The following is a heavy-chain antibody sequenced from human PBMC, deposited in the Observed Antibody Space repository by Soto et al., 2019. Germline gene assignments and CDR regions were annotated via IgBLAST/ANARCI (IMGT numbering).Heavy chain of an antibody. V-gene: IGHV1-69*01. CDR1: GGTFSSYA. CDR2: IIPIFGTA. CDR3: ARGSWYSSSWSDAFDI. D-gene: IGHD6-13*01. Sequence: QVQLVQSGAEVKKPGSSVKVSCKASGGTFSSYAISWVRQAPGQGLEWMGGIIPIFGTANYAQKFQGRVTITADESTGTAYMELSSLRSEDTAVYYCARGSWYSSSWSDAFDIWGQGTMVTVSS. J-gene: IGHJ3*02.